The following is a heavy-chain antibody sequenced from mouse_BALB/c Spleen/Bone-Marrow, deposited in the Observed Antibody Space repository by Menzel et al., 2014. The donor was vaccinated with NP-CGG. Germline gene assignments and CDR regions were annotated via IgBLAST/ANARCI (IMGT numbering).Heavy chain of an antibody. CDR2: IDPGSGGT. V-gene: IGHV1-54*01. CDR3: AREGYDNDGGRSMDY. Sequence: QVQLQQPGAELVRPGTSVKVSCRASGYAFTNYLIEWVKQRPGQGLEWIGLIDPGSGGTNYNEKFKGKATLTADKSSSTAYMQLSSLTSDDSAVYFCAREGYDNDGGRSMDYWGQGTSVTVSS. J-gene: IGHJ4*01. CDR1: GYAFTNYL. D-gene: IGHD2-4*01.